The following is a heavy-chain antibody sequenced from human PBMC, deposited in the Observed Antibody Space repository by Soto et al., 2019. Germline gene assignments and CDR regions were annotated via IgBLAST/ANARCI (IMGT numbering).Heavy chain of an antibody. CDR3: ARPQGGGYDLNY. CDR1: GFTFSDYY. J-gene: IGHJ4*02. V-gene: IGHV3-11*05. D-gene: IGHD5-12*01. Sequence: QVQLVESGGGLVKPGGSLRLSCAASGFTFSDYYMSWIRQAPGKGLEWVSYITRSSTYTNYADSVKGRFTISRDNAKNSLYLQMSSLRGEDTAVYYCARPQGGGYDLNYWGQGTLVTVSS. CDR2: ITRSSTYT.